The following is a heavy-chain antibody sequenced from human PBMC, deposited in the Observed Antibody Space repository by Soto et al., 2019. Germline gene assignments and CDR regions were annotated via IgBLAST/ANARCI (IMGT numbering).Heavy chain of an antibody. J-gene: IGHJ3*01. D-gene: IGHD1-1*01. Sequence: PGRSLRLSFAVPGFVFSSNEMTWVRQAPGKGLEWFSTILVGGSTHYAASVKSRLTISRDTSKNTVSPRINSLTTADTALYYCGKATATSGGAFEFYGQGTMVTVSS. CDR3: GKATATSGGAFEF. V-gene: IGHV3-23*01. CDR2: ILVGGST. CDR1: GFVFSSNE.